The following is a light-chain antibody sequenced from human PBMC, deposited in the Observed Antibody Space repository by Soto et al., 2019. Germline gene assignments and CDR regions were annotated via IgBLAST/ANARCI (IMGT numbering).Light chain of an antibody. CDR1: QSVSSY. Sequence: EIVLTQSPATLSLSPGERATLSCRASQSVSSYLAWYQQKPGQAPRLLIYDASNRATGIPARFSGSGSGTDLPPTIISLEPEDVAVYHCQQRSNWPPYTFGQGTKLEIK. V-gene: IGKV3-11*01. J-gene: IGKJ2*01. CDR2: DAS. CDR3: QQRSNWPPYT.